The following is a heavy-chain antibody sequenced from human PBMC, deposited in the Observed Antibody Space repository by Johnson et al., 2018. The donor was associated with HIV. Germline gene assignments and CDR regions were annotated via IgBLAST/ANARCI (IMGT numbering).Heavy chain of an antibody. V-gene: IGHV3-20*04. D-gene: IGHD6-19*01. J-gene: IGHJ3*02. CDR2: MNWSGGST. CDR3: ARDLGPSRWLARDAFDI. Sequence: VQLVESGGGVVRPGGSLRLSCAASGFTFDEYGMSWVRQAPGKGLEWVSGMNWSGGSTISADSVKGRLTISRDNAKNSLYLQMNSLRAEDTALYYCARDLGPSRWLARDAFDIWGQGTMVTVSS. CDR1: GFTFDEYG.